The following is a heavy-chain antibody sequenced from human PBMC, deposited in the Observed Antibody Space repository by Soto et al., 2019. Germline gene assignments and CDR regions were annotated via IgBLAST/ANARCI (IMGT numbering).Heavy chain of an antibody. D-gene: IGHD1-26*01. Sequence: SVKVSCKASGGIFSSYAISWVRQAPGQGLEWMGGILPIFGTANYAQKFQGRVTITADESTSTAYMELSSLRSEDTAVYYCARAQWELQPRSGYGMDVWGQGTTVTVSS. V-gene: IGHV1-69*13. CDR3: ARAQWELQPRSGYGMDV. CDR1: GGIFSSYA. CDR2: ILPIFGTA. J-gene: IGHJ6*02.